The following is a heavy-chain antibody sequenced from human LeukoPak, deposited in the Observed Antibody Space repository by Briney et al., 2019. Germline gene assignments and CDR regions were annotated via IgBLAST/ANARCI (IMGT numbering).Heavy chain of an antibody. V-gene: IGHV3-23*01. Sequence: GGSLRLSCAASGFNFRGYAMSWVRQAPGKGLEWVSAISGSGGRAHYADSVRGRFTISRDNSQNTLQLQMNSLSAEDTAVYYCAREVVMGETNYYYYGMGVWGQGTTVTVSS. CDR1: GFNFRGYA. CDR2: ISGSGGRA. D-gene: IGHD2-21*01. J-gene: IGHJ6*02. CDR3: AREVVMGETNYYYYGMGV.